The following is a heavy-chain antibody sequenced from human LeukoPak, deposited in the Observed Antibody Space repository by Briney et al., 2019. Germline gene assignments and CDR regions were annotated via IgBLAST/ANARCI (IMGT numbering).Heavy chain of an antibody. J-gene: IGHJ6*04. CDR1: GLTSRIYE. D-gene: IGHD3-10*02. CDR3: AELGITMIGGV. CDR2: ISSSGSTI. V-gene: IGHV3-48*03. Sequence: GGSWRPSCAPSGLTSRIYEINGVRQPPGKGREGVSYISSSGSTIYYADSVKGRFTISRDNAKNSLYLQMNSLRAEDTAVYYCAELGITMIGGVWGKGTTVTISS.